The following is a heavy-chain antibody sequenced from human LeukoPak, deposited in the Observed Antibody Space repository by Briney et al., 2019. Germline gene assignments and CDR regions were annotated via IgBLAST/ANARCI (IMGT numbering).Heavy chain of an antibody. CDR1: GGSFSGYY. CDR2: INHSGST. V-gene: IGHV4-34*01. Sequence: SETLSLTCAVYGGSFSGYYWSWIRQPPGKGLEWIGGINHSGSTNYNPSLKSRVTISVDTSKNQFSLKLSSVTAADTAVYYCARGRYSYGYRWWYFDLWGRGTLVTVSS. CDR3: ARGRYSYGYRWWYFDL. D-gene: IGHD5-18*01. J-gene: IGHJ2*01.